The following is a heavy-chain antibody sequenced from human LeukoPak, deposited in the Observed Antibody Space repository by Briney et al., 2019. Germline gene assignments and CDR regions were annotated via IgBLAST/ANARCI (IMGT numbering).Heavy chain of an antibody. CDR2: ITNSGNSK. D-gene: IGHD6-19*01. CDR3: ASLSYSSGWSGV. CDR1: EFTFSSYS. J-gene: IGHJ4*02. Sequence: GGSLRLSCAASEFTFSSYSMNWVRQAPGKGLEWVSYITNSGNSKSYADSVKGRFTISRDNTKNSLYLQMNGLRAEDTALYHCASLSYSSGWSGVWGQGTLVTVSS. V-gene: IGHV3-48*01.